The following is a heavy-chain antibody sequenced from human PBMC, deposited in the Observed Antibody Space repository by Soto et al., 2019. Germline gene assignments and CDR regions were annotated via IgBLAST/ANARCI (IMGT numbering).Heavy chain of an antibody. CDR2: IIPVLGPA. Sequence: QVQLVQSGAEVKKPGASVKVSCKASGYTFSRNYINWVRQAPGQGLEWMGGIIPVLGPAFYAQKFQGRVTITADKSTSTAYLELTSLRSEDTAVYYCVRAAKRYFDYWGQGTLVTVSS. J-gene: IGHJ4*02. V-gene: IGHV1-69*06. D-gene: IGHD6-25*01. CDR3: VRAAKRYFDY. CDR1: GYTFSRNY.